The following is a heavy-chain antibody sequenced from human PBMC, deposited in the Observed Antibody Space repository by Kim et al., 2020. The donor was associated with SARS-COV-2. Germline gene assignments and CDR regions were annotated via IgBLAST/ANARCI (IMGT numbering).Heavy chain of an antibody. Sequence: SETLSLTCTVSGYSISSGYYWGWIRQPPGKGLEWIGSIYHSGSTYYNPSLKSRVTISVDTSKNQFSLKLSSVTAADTAVYYCARDSRLVLVTSIDYWGQG. J-gene: IGHJ4*02. D-gene: IGHD2-21*01. CDR2: IYHSGST. CDR1: GYSISSGYY. CDR3: ARDSRLVLVTSIDY. V-gene: IGHV4-38-2*02.